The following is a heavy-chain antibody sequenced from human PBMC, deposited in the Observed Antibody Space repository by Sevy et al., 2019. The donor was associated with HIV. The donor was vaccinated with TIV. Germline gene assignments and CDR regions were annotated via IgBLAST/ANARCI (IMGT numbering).Heavy chain of an antibody. Sequence: GGFLRLSCAASGFTFDDYAMHWVRQAPGKGLEWVSGISWNSGSIGYADSVKGRFTISRDNAKNSLYLQMNSLRAEDTALYYCANLAGYSSGWYGSVVDYWGQGTLVTVSS. CDR1: GFTFDDYA. D-gene: IGHD6-19*01. J-gene: IGHJ4*02. V-gene: IGHV3-9*01. CDR3: ANLAGYSSGWYGSVVDY. CDR2: ISWNSGSI.